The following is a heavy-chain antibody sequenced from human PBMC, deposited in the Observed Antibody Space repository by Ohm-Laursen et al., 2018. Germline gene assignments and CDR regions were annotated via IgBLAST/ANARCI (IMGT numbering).Heavy chain of an antibody. V-gene: IGHV3-48*01. J-gene: IGHJ4*02. Sequence: SLRLSCTASGFTFSSYSMNWVRQAPGKGLEWVSYISSSSSTIYYADSAKGRITISRDNAKNSLYLQMNSLRAEDTAVYYCARDRGYGDYVSAFDYWGQGTLVTVSS. CDR1: GFTFSSYS. D-gene: IGHD4-17*01. CDR2: ISSSSSTI. CDR3: ARDRGYGDYVSAFDY.